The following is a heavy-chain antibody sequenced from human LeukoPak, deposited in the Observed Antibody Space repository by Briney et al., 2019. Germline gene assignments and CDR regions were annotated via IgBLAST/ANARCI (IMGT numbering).Heavy chain of an antibody. J-gene: IGHJ4*02. Sequence: PGGSLRLSCTAPGSRFDDHGMAWVREAPGKSQEWVCGINWNGGSTGYADSVKGRFTISRDNAKNSLYLQMNSLRVDDTALYYCARGDSSGWYFDDWGQGTLVTVSS. CDR2: INWNGGST. D-gene: IGHD6-19*01. CDR1: GSRFDDHG. CDR3: ARGDSSGWYFDD. V-gene: IGHV3-20*04.